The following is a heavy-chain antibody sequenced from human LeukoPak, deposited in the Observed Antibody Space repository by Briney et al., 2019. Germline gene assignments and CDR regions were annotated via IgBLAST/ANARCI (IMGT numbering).Heavy chain of an antibody. J-gene: IGHJ4*02. V-gene: IGHV3-74*01. D-gene: IGHD4-17*01. CDR3: ARMTRDHGWLDY. CDR1: GFTFSSYW. CDR2: INSDGSST. Sequence: GGSLRLSCAASGFTFSSYWMHWVRQAPGKGLVWVSRINSDGSSTSYADSVKGRFTISRDNAKNTLYLQMNSLRAEDTAVYYCARMTRDHGWLDYWGQGTLVTVSS.